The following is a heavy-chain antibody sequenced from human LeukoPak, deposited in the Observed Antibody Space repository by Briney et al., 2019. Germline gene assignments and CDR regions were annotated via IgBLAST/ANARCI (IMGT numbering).Heavy chain of an antibody. J-gene: IGHJ4*02. CDR1: GFTFYSYW. CDR3: ARERWLQPDY. Sequence: PGGSLRLSCAASGFTFYSYWMHWVRQAPGKGLVWVSCINGDGSTSNYADSVKGRFTISRDNAKNSLYLQMNSLRAEDTAVYYCARERWLQPDYWGQGILVTVSS. D-gene: IGHD5-24*01. CDR2: INGDGSTS. V-gene: IGHV3-74*01.